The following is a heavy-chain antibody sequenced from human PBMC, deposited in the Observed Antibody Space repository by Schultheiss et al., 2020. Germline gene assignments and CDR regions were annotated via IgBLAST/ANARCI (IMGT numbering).Heavy chain of an antibody. D-gene: IGHD3-9*01. J-gene: IGHJ4*02. CDR2: IYYSGST. CDR1: GGSISSSSYY. CDR3: ASSLRYFDWLLVPSDY. V-gene: IGHV4-39*01. Sequence: SETLSLTCTVSGGSISSSSYYWGWIRQPPGKGLEWIVSIYYSGSTYYNPSLKSRVTISVDTSKNQFSLKLSSVTAADTAVYYCASSLRYFDWLLVPSDYWGQGTLVTVSS.